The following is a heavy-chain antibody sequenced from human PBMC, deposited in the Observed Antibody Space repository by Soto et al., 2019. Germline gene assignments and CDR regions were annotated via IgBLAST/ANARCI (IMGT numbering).Heavy chain of an antibody. CDR1: GFTFSNYG. CDR2: NSDGSST. CDR3: ARGRPYGMDV. Sequence: GSLRLSCAASGFTFSNYGMHWVRQAPGKGLVWVSRNSDGSSTTYADSVKGRFTTSRDNAKNTLYLQMSSLRVEDTAVYYCARGRPYGMDVWGQGTTVTVSS. V-gene: IGHV3-74*01. J-gene: IGHJ6*02.